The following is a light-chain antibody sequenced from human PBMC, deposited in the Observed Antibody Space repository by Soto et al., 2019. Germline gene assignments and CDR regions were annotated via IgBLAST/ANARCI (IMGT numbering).Light chain of an antibody. Sequence: ENLLTQSPGTLSLSPGEGATLSCRASQSVGSNYLAWYQQKPGQAPRLLIYGASSRATRIPDRFSGSGSGTDFTLTISRLEPEDGGMYYCQQYAYSPLTFGGGTKVEIK. CDR2: GAS. CDR3: QQYAYSPLT. CDR1: QSVGSNY. V-gene: IGKV3-20*01. J-gene: IGKJ4*01.